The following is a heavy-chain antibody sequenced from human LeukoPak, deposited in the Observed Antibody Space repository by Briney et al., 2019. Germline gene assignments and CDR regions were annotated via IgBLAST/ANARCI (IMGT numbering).Heavy chain of an antibody. CDR2: IYPGDSDT. Sequence: GESLKISCKGSGYSFTSYWIGWVRQMPGKGLEWMGIIYPGDSDTRYSPSFQGQVTISADKSISTAYLQWSSLKASDTAMYYCARRAITFGGVIPYYYYGMDVWGQGTTVIVSS. CDR3: ARRAITFGGVIPYYYYGMDV. J-gene: IGHJ6*02. CDR1: GYSFTSYW. D-gene: IGHD3-16*02. V-gene: IGHV5-51*01.